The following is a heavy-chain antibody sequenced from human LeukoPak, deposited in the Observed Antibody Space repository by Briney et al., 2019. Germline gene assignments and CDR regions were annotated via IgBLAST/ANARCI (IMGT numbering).Heavy chain of an antibody. D-gene: IGHD6-13*01. V-gene: IGHV3-21*04. CDR2: ISSRSSYI. J-gene: IGHJ4*02. CDR3: ARTVIAAAGEIDY. Sequence: GGSLRLSCAASGFTFSSHTMNWVRQAPGKGLEWVSSISSRSSYIYYADSIKGRFTISRDNAKNSLYLQMNSLRAEDTAVYYCARTVIAAAGEIDYWGQGTLVTVSS. CDR1: GFTFSSHT.